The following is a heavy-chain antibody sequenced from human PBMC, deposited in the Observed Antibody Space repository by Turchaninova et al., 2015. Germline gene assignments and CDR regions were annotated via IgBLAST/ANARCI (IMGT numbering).Heavy chain of an antibody. CDR3: ARFRGSYQYYFDY. V-gene: IGHV2-26*01. CDR2: IFSNDEK. J-gene: IGHJ4*02. D-gene: IGHD1-26*01. CDR1: GFPLSNARMG. Sequence: QVTLKESGPVLVKPTETPTLTCPVSGFPLSNARMGVSWIRQPPGTALEWLAHIFSNDEKSYSTSLNSRLTISKDTSKSQVVLTMTNMDPVDTATYYCARFRGSYQYYFDYWGQGTLVTVSS.